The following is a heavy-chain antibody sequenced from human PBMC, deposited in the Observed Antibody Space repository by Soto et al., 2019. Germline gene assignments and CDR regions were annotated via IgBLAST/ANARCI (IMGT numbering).Heavy chain of an antibody. CDR3: AKDIRRLAPIAVAEPSFDY. D-gene: IGHD6-19*01. Sequence: LRLSCAASGFTFSSYAMSWVRQAPGKGLEWVSAISGSGGSTYYADSVKGRFTISRDNSKNTLYLQMNSLRAEDTAVYYCAKDIRRLAPIAVAEPSFDYWGQGTLVTVSS. J-gene: IGHJ4*02. V-gene: IGHV3-23*01. CDR1: GFTFSSYA. CDR2: ISGSGGST.